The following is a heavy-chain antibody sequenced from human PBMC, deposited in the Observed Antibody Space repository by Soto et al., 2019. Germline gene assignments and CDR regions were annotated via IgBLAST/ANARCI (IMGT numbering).Heavy chain of an antibody. Sequence: GESLKISCKGPGYSFTSYWIGWVRQMPGKGLEWMGIIYPGDSDTRYSPSFQGQVTISADKSISTAYLQWSSLKASDTAMYYCARLLDPYSSGWYSPHNWFDPWGQGTLVTVSS. CDR2: IYPGDSDT. V-gene: IGHV5-51*01. D-gene: IGHD6-19*01. CDR3: ARLLDPYSSGWYSPHNWFDP. CDR1: GYSFTSYW. J-gene: IGHJ5*02.